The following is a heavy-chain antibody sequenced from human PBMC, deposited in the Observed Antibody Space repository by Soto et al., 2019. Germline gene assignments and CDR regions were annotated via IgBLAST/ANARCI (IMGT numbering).Heavy chain of an antibody. CDR2: IYYRGST. Sequence: PSETLSLTCTVSGGSITNHYWSWLRQPPGKRLEWIGYIYYRGSTDYNPSLKSRVTMSADASRNQFSLKLSSITAADSAVYYCAREEGASGYWGQGTLVTVSS. V-gene: IGHV4-59*11. D-gene: IGHD1-26*01. CDR1: GGSITNHY. CDR3: AREEGASGY. J-gene: IGHJ4*02.